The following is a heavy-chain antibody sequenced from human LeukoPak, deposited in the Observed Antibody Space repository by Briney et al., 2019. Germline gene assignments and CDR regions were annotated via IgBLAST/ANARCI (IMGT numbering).Heavy chain of an antibody. V-gene: IGHV1-69*01. J-gene: IGHJ6*02. D-gene: IGHD6-19*01. CDR2: IIPIFGTA. Sequence: ASVKVSCKASGGTFSSYAISWVRQAPGQGLEWMGGIIPIFGTANYAQKFQGRVTITADESTSTAYMELSSLRSEDTAVYYCARDAPEAVAGHYYYGMDVWGQGTMVTVSS. CDR1: GGTFSSYA. CDR3: ARDAPEAVAGHYYYGMDV.